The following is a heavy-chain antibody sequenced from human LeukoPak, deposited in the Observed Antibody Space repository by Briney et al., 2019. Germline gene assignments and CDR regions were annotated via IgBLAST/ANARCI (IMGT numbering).Heavy chain of an antibody. CDR2: INHSGST. D-gene: IGHD3-3*01. CDR1: GGSFSGYY. V-gene: IGHV4-34*01. CDR3: ARMYDFWSGYQPIPYYFDY. J-gene: IGHJ4*02. Sequence: SETLSLTCAVYGGSFSGYYWSWIRQPPGKGLEWIGEINHSGSTNYNPSLKSRVTISVDTSKNQFSLKLSSVTAADTAVYCCARMYDFWSGYQPIPYYFDYWGQGTLVTVSS.